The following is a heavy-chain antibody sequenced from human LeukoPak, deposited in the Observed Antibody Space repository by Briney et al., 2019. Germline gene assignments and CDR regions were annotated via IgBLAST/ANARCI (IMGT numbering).Heavy chain of an antibody. Sequence: PSETLSLTCTVSGGSISSYYWSWIRQPPGKGLEWIGYIYYSGSTNYNPSLKSRVTISVDTSKNQLSLKLSSVTAADTAVYYCARDDSSGYLDWGQGTLVTVSS. CDR1: GGSISSYY. CDR3: ARDDSSGYLD. V-gene: IGHV4-59*12. D-gene: IGHD3-22*01. CDR2: IYYSGST. J-gene: IGHJ4*02.